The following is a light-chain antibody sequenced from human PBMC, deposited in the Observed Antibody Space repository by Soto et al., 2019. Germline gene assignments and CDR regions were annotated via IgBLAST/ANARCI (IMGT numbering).Light chain of an antibody. CDR2: GAS. J-gene: IGKJ5*01. CDR3: QQRSKWPIT. Sequence: EIVLTQSPASLSLSPGERATLSCRASQSVDSYLVWYQQKPGQAPRLLIFGASDRATGIPARFSGSGSGTDFTLTLNSLEPEDFAVYYCQQRSKWPITFGQGTRLEIK. CDR1: QSVDSY. V-gene: IGKV3-11*01.